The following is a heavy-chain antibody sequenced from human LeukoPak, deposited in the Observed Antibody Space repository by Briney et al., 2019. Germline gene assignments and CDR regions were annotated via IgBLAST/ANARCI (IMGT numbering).Heavy chain of an antibody. J-gene: IGHJ4*02. D-gene: IGHD3-3*01. CDR1: GFTFINAW. CDR2: IKAKAHGGTI. V-gene: IGHV3-15*01. CDR3: AKDTLADDFLIGYGFDY. Sequence: PGGSLRLSCAASGFTFINAWMAWVRQAPGKGLEWVGRIKAKAHGGTIEYAAPVKGRFTISRDDSKNTLYLQMNSLRAEDTAVYYCAKDTLADDFLIGYGFDYWGQGTLVTVSS.